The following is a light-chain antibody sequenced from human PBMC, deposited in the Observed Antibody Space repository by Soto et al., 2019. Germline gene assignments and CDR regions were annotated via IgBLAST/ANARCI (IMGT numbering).Light chain of an antibody. J-gene: IGKJ1*01. CDR2: DAS. V-gene: IGKV3-20*01. Sequence: EIMLTQSPGTLSFSPGDRATLSCRASQSVSGSYLAWYQQKPGQAPRLVIYDASSRATGIPDRFSGSGSGADFTLTIIRLEPEDFAVDYCQQYASSPRTFGQGTKVEIK. CDR1: QSVSGSY. CDR3: QQYASSPRT.